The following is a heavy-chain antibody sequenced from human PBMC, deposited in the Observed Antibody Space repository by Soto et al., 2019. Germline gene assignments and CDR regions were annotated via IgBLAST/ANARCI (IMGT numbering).Heavy chain of an antibody. V-gene: IGHV4-39*01. CDR2: IFHDGYI. J-gene: IGHJ4*02. D-gene: IGHD6-13*01. CDR3: ARLQTAVPHY. Sequence: QVQLQEPGPGLVMPSETLSLTCSVSGDSISGSPYYWGWIRQPPGKRLEWIGSIFHDGYIVYTPSLKSRVTISVDTSKNQFSLKLTSVAAADTAIYFCARLQTAVPHYWGQGILVTVSS. CDR1: GDSISGSPYY.